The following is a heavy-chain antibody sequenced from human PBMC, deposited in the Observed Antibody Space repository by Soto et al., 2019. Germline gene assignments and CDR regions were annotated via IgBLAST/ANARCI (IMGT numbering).Heavy chain of an antibody. Sequence: LKISCKGSGYSFTSYWISWVRQMPGKGLEWMGRIDPSDSYTNYSPSFQGHVTISADESISTAYLQWSSLKASDTAMYYCARHTVTLPFYGMDVWGQGTTVTVSS. CDR3: ARHTVTLPFYGMDV. CDR1: GYSFTSYW. D-gene: IGHD4-17*01. J-gene: IGHJ6*02. CDR2: IDPSDSYT. V-gene: IGHV5-10-1*01.